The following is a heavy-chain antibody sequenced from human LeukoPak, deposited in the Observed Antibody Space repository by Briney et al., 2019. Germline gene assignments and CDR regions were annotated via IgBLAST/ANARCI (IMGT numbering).Heavy chain of an antibody. D-gene: IGHD2-8*01. CDR1: GFTFSDYW. Sequence: GGSLSLSCAASGFTFSDYWMHWIRQGPGKGLVWVSHINTDGRTTAYAGSVKGRFTVSRDNAKNTLYLQMNSLTPEDTAVYYCARGTTGDYGLDYSGQGALVTVS. V-gene: IGHV3-74*01. CDR3: ARGTTGDYGLDY. CDR2: INTDGRTT. J-gene: IGHJ4*02.